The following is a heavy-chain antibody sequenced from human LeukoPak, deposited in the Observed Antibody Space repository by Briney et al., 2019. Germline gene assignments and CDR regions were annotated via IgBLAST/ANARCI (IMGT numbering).Heavy chain of an antibody. J-gene: IGHJ4*02. CDR2: INSDGSST. CDR1: GFTFSSYW. CDR3: ASRSSSSSVDY. Sequence: PGGSLRLSCAASGFTFSSYWMHWVRQAPGKGLVWVSRINSDGSSTSYADSVKGRFTISRDNAKNTLYMLMNSPRAEDTAVYYCASRSSSSSVDYWGQGTLVTVSS. D-gene: IGHD6-6*01. V-gene: IGHV3-74*01.